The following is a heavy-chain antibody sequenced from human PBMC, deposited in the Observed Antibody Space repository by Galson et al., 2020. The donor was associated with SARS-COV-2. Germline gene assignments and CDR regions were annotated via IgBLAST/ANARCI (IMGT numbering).Heavy chain of an antibody. V-gene: IGHV4-59*08. CDR1: IGSMTSHY. J-gene: IGHJ4*02. CDR3: AKLAEGRRSSEDY. D-gene: IGHD1-26*01. Sequence: ETSETLSLTCAVSIGSMTSHYWSWIRQAPGKGLEWIGYISYAGSTTYNPSLKSRVTISIDTSKNQFSLRLRSVTAADTALYYCAKLAEGRRSSEDYWGQGTRVTVSS. CDR2: ISYAGST.